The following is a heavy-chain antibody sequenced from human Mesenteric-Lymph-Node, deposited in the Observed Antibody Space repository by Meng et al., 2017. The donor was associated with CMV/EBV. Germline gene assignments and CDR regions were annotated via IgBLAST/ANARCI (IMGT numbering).Heavy chain of an antibody. V-gene: IGHV3-30*02. CDR1: GFTFSSYG. D-gene: IGHD1-7*01. J-gene: IGHJ5*02. CDR2: IRYDGNNR. CDR3: ARDPSLSRRITGTTLGWFDP. Sequence: GESLKISCAASGFTFSSYGMHWGRQAPGKGLEWVAYIRYDGNNRYYAESVKGRFTISRDNSQNTLYLQMNSLRAEDTALYYCARDPSLSRRITGTTLGWFDPWGQGTLVTVSS.